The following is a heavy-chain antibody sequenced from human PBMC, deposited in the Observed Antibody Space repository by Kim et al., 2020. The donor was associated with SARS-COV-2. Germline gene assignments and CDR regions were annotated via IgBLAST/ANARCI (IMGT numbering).Heavy chain of an antibody. J-gene: IGHJ3*02. Sequence: SQTLSLTCAISGDSVSSNSAAWNWIRQSPSRGLEWLGRTYYRSKWYNDYAVSVKSRITINPDTSKNQFSLQLNSVTPEDTAVYYCARDLVFVAHYYDSSGYCYRPLDDFDIWGQGTMVTVSS. CDR2: TYYRSKWYN. CDR1: GDSVSSNSAA. V-gene: IGHV6-1*01. D-gene: IGHD3-22*01. CDR3: ARDLVFVAHYYDSSGYCYRPLDDFDI.